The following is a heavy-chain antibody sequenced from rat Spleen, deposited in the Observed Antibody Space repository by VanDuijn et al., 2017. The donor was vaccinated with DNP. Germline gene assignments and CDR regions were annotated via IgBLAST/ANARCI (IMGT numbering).Heavy chain of an antibody. CDR1: GFNFSFYG. J-gene: IGHJ2*01. D-gene: IGHD1-11*01. CDR2: ISASGGST. V-gene: IGHV5-19*01. Sequence: EVQLVESGGGLVQPGRSLKLSCAASGFNFSFYGMAWVRQAPKKGLEWVASISASGGSTSYRDSVKGRFTISRDNAKSTLYLQMDSLRSEDTATYYCTTDYERGYWGQGVMVTVSS. CDR3: TTDYERGY.